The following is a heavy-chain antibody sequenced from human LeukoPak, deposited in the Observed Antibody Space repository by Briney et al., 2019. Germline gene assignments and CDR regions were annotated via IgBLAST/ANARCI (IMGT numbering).Heavy chain of an antibody. CDR1: GFTFSSYW. CDR2: IKQDGSEK. Sequence: GGSLRLSCAASGFTFSSYWMSWVRQAPGKGLEWVANIKQDGSEKYYVDSVKGRFTISRDNAKNSLYLQMNSLRAEDTAVYYCARDGFLGVDTAMVINGHFDYWGQGTLVTVSA. D-gene: IGHD5-18*01. CDR3: ARDGFLGVDTAMVINGHFDY. J-gene: IGHJ4*02. V-gene: IGHV3-7*03.